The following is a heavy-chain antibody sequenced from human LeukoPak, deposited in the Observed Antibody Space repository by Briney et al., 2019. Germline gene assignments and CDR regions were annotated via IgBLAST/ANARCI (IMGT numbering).Heavy chain of an antibody. CDR3: ARGGAARLHFQI. CDR1: GGSISTYY. J-gene: IGHJ1*01. Sequence: PSETLSLTCTVSGGSISTYYWNWIRQPPGKGLEWIGYIYHSGSTNYNPSLQSRVTISVDTSKNQFSLNLNSVTAADTAVYYCARGGAARLHFQIWGQGTLVTVSS. V-gene: IGHV4-59*01. CDR2: IYHSGST. D-gene: IGHD6-6*01.